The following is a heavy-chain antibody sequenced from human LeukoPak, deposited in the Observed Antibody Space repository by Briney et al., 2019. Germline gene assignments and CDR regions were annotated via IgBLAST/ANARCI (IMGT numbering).Heavy chain of an antibody. CDR3: ARAPIVGDTANMGY. D-gene: IGHD5-18*01. J-gene: IGHJ4*02. CDR1: GYTFTGYY. V-gene: IGHV1-46*01. Sequence: GASVKVSCKASGYTFTGYYMHWVRQAPGQGLEWMGIINPSGGSTSYAQKFQGRVTMTRDMSTSTVYMELSSLRSEDTAVYYYARAPIVGDTANMGYWGQGTLVTVSS. CDR2: INPSGGST.